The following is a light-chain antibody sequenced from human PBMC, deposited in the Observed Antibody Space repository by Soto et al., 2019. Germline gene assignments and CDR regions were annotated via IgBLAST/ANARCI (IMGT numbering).Light chain of an antibody. CDR1: TSNIGSNY. CDR3: VTWDDSLSAYV. Sequence: QAAVTQPPSASGTPGQRVTISCSGSTSNIGSNYIYWYQQLPGTAPKLLIYKINKRPSGVPDRFSGSKSGTSASLAISGLRSEDEADYYCVTWDDSLSAYVFGTGTKLTV. CDR2: KIN. V-gene: IGLV1-47*01. J-gene: IGLJ1*01.